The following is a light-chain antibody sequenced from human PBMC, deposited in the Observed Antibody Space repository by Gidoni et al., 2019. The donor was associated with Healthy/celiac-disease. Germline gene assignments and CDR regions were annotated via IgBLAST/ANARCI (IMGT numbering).Light chain of an antibody. Sequence: DIEMTPSPPSLLVTPEAPASFSCRSSQSLLHSSGYNCLDWYLQKPGQSPQLLIYLGSSRACGVPDRFSGSGSGTEFTLKISRVEAEDVAIYYCMQDIRNPLTFXGXTKVEIK. J-gene: IGKJ4*01. V-gene: IGKV2-28*01. CDR3: MQDIRNPLT. CDR1: QSLLHSSGYNC. CDR2: LGS.